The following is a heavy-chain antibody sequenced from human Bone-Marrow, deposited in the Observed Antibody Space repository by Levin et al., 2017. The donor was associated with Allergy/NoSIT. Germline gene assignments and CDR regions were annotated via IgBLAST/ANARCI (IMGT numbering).Heavy chain of an antibody. D-gene: IGHD4-17*01. V-gene: IGHV3-23*01. CDR3: AKTTYGDYTYFFDY. Sequence: GGSLRLSCAASGFTFSSYAMSWVRQAPGKGLEWVSVISDSGASTHYADSLKGRFTISRDNSKNTLYLQMTSLRAEDTAVYFCAKTTYGDYTYFFDYWGQGTLVTVSS. J-gene: IGHJ4*02. CDR1: GFTFSSYA. CDR2: ISDSGAST.